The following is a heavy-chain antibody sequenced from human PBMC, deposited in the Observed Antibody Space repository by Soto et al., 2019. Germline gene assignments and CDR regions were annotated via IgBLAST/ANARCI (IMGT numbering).Heavy chain of an antibody. Sequence: QVQLQESGPGLVKPSETLSLTCTVSGGSISSYYWSWIRQPPGKGLEWIGYIYYFGSTNYNPSLKRRVTISVDTSKNQFSLRLSSVTAADTAVYYCARHSPDFDWLSQFDYWGQGTLVTVSS. CDR3: ARHSPDFDWLSQFDY. J-gene: IGHJ4*02. CDR2: IYYFGST. V-gene: IGHV4-59*08. CDR1: GGSISSYY. D-gene: IGHD3-9*01.